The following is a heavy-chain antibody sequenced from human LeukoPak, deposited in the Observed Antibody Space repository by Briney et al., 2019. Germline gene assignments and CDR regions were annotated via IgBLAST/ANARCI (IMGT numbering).Heavy chain of an antibody. CDR1: GYTFTGYY. CDR2: INPNSGGT. Sequence: ASVKVSCKASGYTFTGYYMHWVRQAPGQGLEWMGRINPNSGGTNYAQKLQGRVTMTRDTSISTAYMELSRLRSDDTAVYYCARELGSYYDSSGYEYFQHWGQGTLVTVSS. V-gene: IGHV1-2*06. D-gene: IGHD3-22*01. CDR3: ARELGSYYDSSGYEYFQH. J-gene: IGHJ1*01.